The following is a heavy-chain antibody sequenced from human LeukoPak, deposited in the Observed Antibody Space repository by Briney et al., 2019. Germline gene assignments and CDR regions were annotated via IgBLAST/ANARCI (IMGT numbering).Heavy chain of an antibody. D-gene: IGHD3-3*01. CDR1: GGSISSYY. CDR2: IYYSGST. J-gene: IGHJ4*02. CDR3: ARHQSDFWSGYYLFDY. V-gene: IGHV4-59*08. Sequence: SETLSLTCTVSGGSISSYYWSWIRQPRGKGLEWIGYIYYSGSTNYNPSLKSRVTISVDTSKNQFSLKLSSVTAADTAVYYCARHQSDFWSGYYLFDYWGQGTLVTVSS.